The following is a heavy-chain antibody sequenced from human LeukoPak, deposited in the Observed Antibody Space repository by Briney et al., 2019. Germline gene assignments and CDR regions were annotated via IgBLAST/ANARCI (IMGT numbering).Heavy chain of an antibody. Sequence: GGSLRLSCAASGFTFSSYWMSWVRQAPGKGLEWVANIKQDGSEKYYVDSVKGRFTISRDNAKNSLYLQMNSLRAEDTAVYYCARVTYSGYGLTTYYFDYWGQGTLVTVSS. V-gene: IGHV3-7*01. CDR2: IKQDGSEK. CDR3: ARVTYSGYGLTTYYFDY. CDR1: GFTFSSYW. D-gene: IGHD5-12*01. J-gene: IGHJ4*02.